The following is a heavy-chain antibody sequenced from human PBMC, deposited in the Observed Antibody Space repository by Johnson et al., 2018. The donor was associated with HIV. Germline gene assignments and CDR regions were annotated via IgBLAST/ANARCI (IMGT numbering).Heavy chain of an antibody. D-gene: IGHD6-13*01. J-gene: IGHJ3*02. Sequence: VQLVESGGGVVQPGRSLRLSCAASGFTFSSYGMHWVRQAPGKGLEWVAVIWYDGSNKYYADSVKGRFTISRDNSKKTLYLQMNSLRAEDTAVYYCAKGYGSSWYVAFDIWGQGTMVTVSS. CDR1: GFTFSSYG. CDR3: AKGYGSSWYVAFDI. V-gene: IGHV3-33*06. CDR2: IWYDGSNK.